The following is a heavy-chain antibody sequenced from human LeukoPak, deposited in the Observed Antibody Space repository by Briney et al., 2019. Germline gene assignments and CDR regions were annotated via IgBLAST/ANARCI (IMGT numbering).Heavy chain of an antibody. D-gene: IGHD3-22*01. CDR1: GFTFSSYG. V-gene: IGHV3-30*18. CDR3: ANRYYERSPPFDY. CDR2: ISFDGSNK. J-gene: IGHJ4*02. Sequence: GGSLRLSCAASGFTFSSYGMHWVRQAPGKGLEWVAVISFDGSNKYYADSVKGRFTISRDNYKNTLYLQMNSLRAEDTAVYYCANRYYERSPPFDYWGQGTVVTVSS.